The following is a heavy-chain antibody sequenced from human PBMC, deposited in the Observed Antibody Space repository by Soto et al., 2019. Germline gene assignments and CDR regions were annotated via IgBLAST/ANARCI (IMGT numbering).Heavy chain of an antibody. CDR3: ARASPRYCSGGSCYSGRDY. V-gene: IGHV4-34*01. D-gene: IGHD2-15*01. CDR1: GGSFSGYY. CDR2: INHSGST. J-gene: IGHJ4*02. Sequence: QVQLQQWGAGLLKPSETLSLTCAVYGGSFSGYYWSWIRQPPGKGLEWIGEINHSGSTNYNPSLKSRDTISVDTSKNQCSLKLSSVTAADTAVYYCARASPRYCSGGSCYSGRDYCGQGTLVTVSS.